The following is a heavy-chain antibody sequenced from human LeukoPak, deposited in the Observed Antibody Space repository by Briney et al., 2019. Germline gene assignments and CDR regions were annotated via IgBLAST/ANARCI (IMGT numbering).Heavy chain of an antibody. Sequence: ASVKVSCKVSGYTLTELSMHWVRQAPGKGLEWMGGFDPEDGETIYAQKFQGRVTMTEDTSTDTAYMELSSLRSEDTAVYYCAKGFYPGADYYDSSGDVWGKGTTVTVSS. J-gene: IGHJ6*04. D-gene: IGHD3-22*01. V-gene: IGHV1-24*01. CDR3: AKGFYPGADYYDSSGDV. CDR1: GYTLTELS. CDR2: FDPEDGET.